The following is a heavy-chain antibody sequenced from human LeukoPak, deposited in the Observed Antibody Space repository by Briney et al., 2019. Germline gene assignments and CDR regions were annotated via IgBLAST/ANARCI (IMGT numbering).Heavy chain of an antibody. CDR2: IGTAGDT. V-gene: IGHV3-13*01. Sequence: GGTLRLSCAASGFTLSDYDMYWVRQSAGKGLEWVSAIGTAGDTYYPGSVKGRFTISRENAKNSLYLQMNSLRVGDTAVYYCVRGPYCSGGSCYGHFDYWGQGTLVTASS. D-gene: IGHD2-15*01. J-gene: IGHJ4*02. CDR1: GFTLSDYD. CDR3: VRGPYCSGGSCYGHFDY.